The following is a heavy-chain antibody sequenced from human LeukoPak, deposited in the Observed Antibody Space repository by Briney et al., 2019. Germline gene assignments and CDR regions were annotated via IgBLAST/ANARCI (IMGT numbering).Heavy chain of an antibody. D-gene: IGHD6-19*01. Sequence: GGSLRLSCAASGFTFSDYYMSWIRQAPGKGLEWVSYISSSGSTIYYADSVKGRFTISRDNAKNSLYLQMNSLRAEDTAVYYCARGAIAVAGTTHYFDYWGQGTLVTVSS. CDR2: ISSSGSTI. J-gene: IGHJ4*02. CDR3: ARGAIAVAGTTHYFDY. V-gene: IGHV3-11*04. CDR1: GFTFSDYY.